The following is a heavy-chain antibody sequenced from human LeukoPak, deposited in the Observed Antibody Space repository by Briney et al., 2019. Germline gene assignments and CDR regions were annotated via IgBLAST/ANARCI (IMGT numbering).Heavy chain of an antibody. CDR3: ARHGTISSESYFDY. D-gene: IGHD1-14*01. CDR1: GGSISSYY. J-gene: IGHJ4*02. Sequence: SETLSLTCTVSGGSISSYYWNWIRQPPGKGLEWIGYIYYSGSTNYNPSLKSRVTISVDTSKNQFSLKLSSVTAADTAVYYCARHGTISSESYFDYWGQGALVTVSS. CDR2: IYYSGST. V-gene: IGHV4-59*08.